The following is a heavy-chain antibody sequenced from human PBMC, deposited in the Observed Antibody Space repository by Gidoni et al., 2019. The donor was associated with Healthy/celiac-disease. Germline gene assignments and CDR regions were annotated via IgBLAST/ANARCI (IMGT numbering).Heavy chain of an antibody. J-gene: IGHJ4*02. CDR3: AKDQGWERNFDY. CDR1: GFTFRSYG. D-gene: IGHD1-26*01. CDR2: ISYDGSNK. V-gene: IGHV3-30*18. Sequence: QVQLVESGGGVVQPGRYLRRSCAASGFTFRSYGMHWVRQAPGKGREWVAVISYDGSNKYYADSLKGRFTISRDNSKNTLYLQMNSLRAEDTAVYYCAKDQGWERNFDYWCQGTLVTVSS.